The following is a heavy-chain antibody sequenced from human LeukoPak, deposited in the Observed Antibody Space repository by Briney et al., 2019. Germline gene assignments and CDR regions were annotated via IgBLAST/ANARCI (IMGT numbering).Heavy chain of an antibody. CDR2: IYYSGST. V-gene: IGHV4-59*12. CDR3: ARVGDYALKD. J-gene: IGHJ4*02. D-gene: IGHD3-16*01. Sequence: SETLSLTCTVSGGSISSYYWSWIRQPPGKGLEWIGYIYYSGSTNYNPSLKSRVTMSVDASKNQFSLKLSSVTAADTAVYYCARVGDYALKDWGQGTLVTVSS. CDR1: GGSISSYY.